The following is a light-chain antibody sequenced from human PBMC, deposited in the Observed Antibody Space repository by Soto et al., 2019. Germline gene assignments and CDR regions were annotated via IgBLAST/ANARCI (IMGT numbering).Light chain of an antibody. CDR1: QSVLYSSNNKNY. V-gene: IGKV4-1*01. CDR3: QQYYITWT. CDR2: WAS. Sequence: DIVMTQSPDSLAVSLGERATINCKSSQSVLYSSNNKNYLAWYQQKPGQPPKLLIYWASTRESGVPVRFRGSGSGTDFTLTISSLEAEDVAVYYCQQYYITWTFGEVTKVEIK. J-gene: IGKJ1*01.